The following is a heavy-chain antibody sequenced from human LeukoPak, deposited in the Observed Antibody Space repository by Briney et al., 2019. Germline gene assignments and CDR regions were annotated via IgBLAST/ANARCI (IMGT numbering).Heavy chain of an antibody. CDR2: IYYDGST. V-gene: IGHV4-39*07. J-gene: IGHJ4*02. D-gene: IGHD3-16*01. CDR1: GGSIISTNYY. Sequence: SETLSLTCTVSGGSIISTNYYWAWIRQPPGKGLEWIATIYYDGSTYYTPSLKSRVTISVDTSRNQFSLNLTSATAADMAVYYCARGSGGMRDTTSKWGQGILVTVSS. CDR3: ARGSGGMRDTTSK.